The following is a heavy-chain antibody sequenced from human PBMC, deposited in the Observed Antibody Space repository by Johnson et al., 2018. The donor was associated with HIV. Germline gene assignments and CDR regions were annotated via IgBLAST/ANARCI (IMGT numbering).Heavy chain of an antibody. V-gene: IGHV3-11*04. CDR3: ARQPDNFWSSDAFDI. J-gene: IGHJ3*02. CDR2: ISSSGSTI. Sequence: QVLLVESGGGLVKPGGSQRLSCAASGFSFSDYYMSWIRQAPGKGLEWVSYISSSGSTIYSADSVVKGRFTISRDNAKNSVFLQMNSLRVEDTAIYYCARQPDNFWSSDAFDIWGQGTMVTVSS. CDR1: GFSFSDYY. D-gene: IGHD3-3*01.